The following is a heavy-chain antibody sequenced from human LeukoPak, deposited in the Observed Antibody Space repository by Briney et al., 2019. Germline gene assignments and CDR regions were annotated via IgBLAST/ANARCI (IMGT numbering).Heavy chain of an antibody. CDR2: IYHSGST. D-gene: IGHD7-27*01. CDR1: GGSISSSSYY. V-gene: IGHV4-39*01. Sequence: PSETLSLTCTVSGGSISSSSYYWGWIRQPPGKGLEWIGSIYHSGSTYYNPSLKSRVTISVDTSKNQFSLKLSSVTAADTAVYYCARQQTANWGSPFDCWGQGTLVTVSS. CDR3: ARQQTANWGSPFDC. J-gene: IGHJ4*02.